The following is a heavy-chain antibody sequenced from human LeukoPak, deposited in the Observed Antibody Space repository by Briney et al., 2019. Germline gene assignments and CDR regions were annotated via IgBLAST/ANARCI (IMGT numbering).Heavy chain of an antibody. D-gene: IGHD2-21*01. J-gene: IGHJ4*02. CDR3: ARERAYCGGDCSGY. V-gene: IGHV3-30-3*01. CDR1: GFTFSIYA. Sequence: GGSLRLSCAASGFTFSIYAMHWVRQAPGKGLEWVAGISYNGSNEYYSDSVKGRFTISRDNAKNSLYLQLNSLRVEDTAVYYCARERAYCGGDCSGYWGQGTLVTVSS. CDR2: ISYNGSNE.